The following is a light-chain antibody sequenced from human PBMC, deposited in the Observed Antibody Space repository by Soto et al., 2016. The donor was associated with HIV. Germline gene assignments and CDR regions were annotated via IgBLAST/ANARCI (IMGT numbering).Light chain of an antibody. Sequence: DIQMTQSPSSLSASIGDRVTTTCRASQTITKYLNWYQFKSGETPKLLIYGASSLQSGVPFRFSGSRSGTSFTLTINTLQPEDFATYFCQQSFSAPYTFGQGTKLEV. CDR1: QTITKY. V-gene: IGKV1-39*01. CDR2: GAS. CDR3: QQSFSAPYT. J-gene: IGKJ2*01.